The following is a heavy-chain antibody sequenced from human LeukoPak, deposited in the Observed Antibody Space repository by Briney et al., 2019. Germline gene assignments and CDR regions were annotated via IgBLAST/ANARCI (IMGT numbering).Heavy chain of an antibody. CDR2: IYTSGST. J-gene: IGHJ4*02. CDR3: ARDGGYSGYDWGRVDY. V-gene: IGHV4-4*07. CDR1: GGSISSYY. D-gene: IGHD5-12*01. Sequence: SETLSLTCTVSGGSISSYYWSWIRQPAGKGLEWIGRIYTSGSTNYNASLKRGVNISVDPSKNQFSLKLSSVTAADTAVYYCARDGGYSGYDWGRVDYWGQGTLVTVSS.